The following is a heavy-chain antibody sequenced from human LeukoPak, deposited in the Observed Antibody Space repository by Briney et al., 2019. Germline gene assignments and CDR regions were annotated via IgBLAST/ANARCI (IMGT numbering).Heavy chain of an antibody. V-gene: IGHV3-21*01. J-gene: IGHJ4*02. CDR3: ARVVGSGSYDY. Sequence: PGGSLRLSCAASGFTFDDYGMSWVRQAPGKGLEWVSSISSSSSYIYYADSVKGRFTISRDNAKNSLYLQMNSLRAEDTAVYYCARVVGSGSYDYWGQGTLVTVSS. CDR1: GFTFDDYG. D-gene: IGHD3-10*01. CDR2: ISSSSSYI.